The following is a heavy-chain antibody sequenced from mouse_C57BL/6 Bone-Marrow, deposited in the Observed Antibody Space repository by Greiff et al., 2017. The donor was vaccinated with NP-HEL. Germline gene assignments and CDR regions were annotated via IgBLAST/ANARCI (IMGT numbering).Heavy chain of an antibody. CDR2: VDPENGVT. CDR1: GFNIKDDY. CDR3: TTGGSSPYAMDY. D-gene: IGHD1-1*01. V-gene: IGHV14-4*01. Sequence: EVQLQQSGAELVRPGASVKLSCTVSGFNIKDDYMPWGRRRPERGLGGIGWVDPENGVTEYASKFRGKATITADTSSNTAYLQLSSLTSEDTAVYYCTTGGSSPYAMDYWGQGTSVTVSS. J-gene: IGHJ4*01.